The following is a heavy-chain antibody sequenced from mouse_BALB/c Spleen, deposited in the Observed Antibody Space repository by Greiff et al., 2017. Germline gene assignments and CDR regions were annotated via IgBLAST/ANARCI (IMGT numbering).Heavy chain of an antibody. D-gene: IGHD1-1*01. Sequence: EVQGVESGGGLVQPGGSRKLSCAASGFTFSSFGMHWVRQAPEKGLEWVAYISSGSSTIYYPDSVKGRFTISRDNARNILYLQMSSLRSEDTAMYYCARGGSPYAMDYWGQGTSVTVSS. CDR1: GFTFSSFG. V-gene: IGHV5-17*02. J-gene: IGHJ4*01. CDR3: ARGGSPYAMDY. CDR2: ISSGSSTI.